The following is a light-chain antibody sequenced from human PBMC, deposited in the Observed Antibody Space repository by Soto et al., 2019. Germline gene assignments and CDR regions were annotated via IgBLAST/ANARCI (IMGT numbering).Light chain of an antibody. Sequence: EIVLTQSPGTLSLSPGERATLSCRASQSVSSSYLAWYQQKPAQAPTLPIYGASSRATGIPDRFSGSGSGTDFTLTISRLEPEDFAVYYCQQDVSSPQITFGQGTRLEIK. CDR1: QSVSSSY. V-gene: IGKV3-20*01. J-gene: IGKJ5*01. CDR3: QQDVSSPQIT. CDR2: GAS.